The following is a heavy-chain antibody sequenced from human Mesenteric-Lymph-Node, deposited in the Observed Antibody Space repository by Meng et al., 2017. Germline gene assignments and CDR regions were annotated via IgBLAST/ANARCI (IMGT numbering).Heavy chain of an antibody. CDR3: ARGQGDI. CDR2: IKPDGTER. CDR1: GFTFSYHE. V-gene: IGHV3-7*04. J-gene: IGHJ3*02. Sequence: GESLKISCTGSGFTFSYHEMNWIRQAPGKGLEWVAYIKPDGTERYYVDSVRGRFTSSRDSAKNSLYLQMNSLRVDDTAVYYCARGQGDIWGQGTMVTVSS.